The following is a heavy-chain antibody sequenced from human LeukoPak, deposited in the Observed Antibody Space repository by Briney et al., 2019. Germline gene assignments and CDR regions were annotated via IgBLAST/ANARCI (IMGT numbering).Heavy chain of an antibody. CDR3: ARARVSRYCSGGSCYYFDY. Sequence: PGGSLRLSCVASGFTFSSYDMHWVRQATGRGLEWVSAIGTAGDTYYPGSVKGRFTISRENAKNSLYLQMNSLRAGDTAVYYCARARVSRYCSGGSCYYFDYWGQGTLVTVSS. D-gene: IGHD2-15*01. CDR1: GFTFSSYD. J-gene: IGHJ4*02. CDR2: IGTAGDT. V-gene: IGHV3-13*01.